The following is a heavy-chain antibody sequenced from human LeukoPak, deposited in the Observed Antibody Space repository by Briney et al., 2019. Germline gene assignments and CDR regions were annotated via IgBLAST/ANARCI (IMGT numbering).Heavy chain of an antibody. CDR1: GYIFTSYS. V-gene: IGHV1-18*01. J-gene: IGHJ3*02. CDR2: ISGYNGNT. Sequence: ASVTVSCKASGYIFTSYSINWARQAPRQGLEWMAWISGYNGNTNYAQKFHGRVTVTRDTSTSTAYMELRSLRSDDTAVYFCARGMSGYTEDPFDIWGQGTVVTVSS. D-gene: IGHD2-2*02. CDR3: ARGMSGYTEDPFDI.